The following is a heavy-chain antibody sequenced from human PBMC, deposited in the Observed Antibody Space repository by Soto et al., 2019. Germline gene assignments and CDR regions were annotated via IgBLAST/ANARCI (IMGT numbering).Heavy chain of an antibody. CDR2: IIPIFGTA. V-gene: IGHV1-69*13. Sequence: SVKVSCKASGGTFSSYAISWVRQAPGQGLEWMGGIIPIFGTANYAQKFQGRVTITADESTSTAYMELSSLRSEDTAVYYCARGTAMVTNDFDYWGQGTLVTVSS. CDR3: ARGTAMVTNDFDY. D-gene: IGHD5-18*01. CDR1: GGTFSSYA. J-gene: IGHJ4*02.